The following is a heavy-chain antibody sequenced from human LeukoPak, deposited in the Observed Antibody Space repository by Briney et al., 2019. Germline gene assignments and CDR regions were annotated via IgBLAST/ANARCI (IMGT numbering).Heavy chain of an antibody. CDR2: MNPNSGNT. Sequence: GASVKVSCKASGYTFTSYDINWVRQATGQGLEWMGWMNPNSGNTGYAQKFQGRVTITRNTSISTAYMELSSLRSEDTAVYYCARALDYTQGYYYMDVWGKGTTVTVSS. J-gene: IGHJ6*03. CDR1: GYTFTSYD. CDR3: ARALDYTQGYYYMDV. V-gene: IGHV1-8*03. D-gene: IGHD2-2*02.